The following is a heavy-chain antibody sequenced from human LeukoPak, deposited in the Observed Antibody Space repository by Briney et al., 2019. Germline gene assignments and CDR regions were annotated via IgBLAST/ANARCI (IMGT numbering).Heavy chain of an antibody. D-gene: IGHD6-13*01. Sequence: GGSLRLSCAASGFTFSSYAMSWVRQAPGKGLEWVAVISYDESTEYYADSVKGRFTISRDNSRNTLYLQMNSLRPEDTAVFYCARGPGIPAAVDHWGQGTLVTVSS. V-gene: IGHV3-30*04. CDR2: ISYDESTE. CDR1: GFTFSSYA. J-gene: IGHJ4*02. CDR3: ARGPGIPAAVDH.